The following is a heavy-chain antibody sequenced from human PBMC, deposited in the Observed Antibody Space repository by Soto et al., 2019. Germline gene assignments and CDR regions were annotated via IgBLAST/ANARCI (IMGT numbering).Heavy chain of an antibody. Sequence: QVQLVQSGAEVKKPGASVKVSCKASGYSFTSYGISWVRQAPGQGPEWMGWISGHNGNTNHPQSLQGRVTMTTGTSSNTAYMELRSLRSYDTAVYYCARHRFNYYDDTVYYYFDYWCQGTLVTVSS. J-gene: IGHJ4*02. CDR2: ISGHNGNT. D-gene: IGHD3-22*01. V-gene: IGHV1-18*04. CDR1: GYSFTSYG. CDR3: ARHRFNYYDDTVYYYFDY.